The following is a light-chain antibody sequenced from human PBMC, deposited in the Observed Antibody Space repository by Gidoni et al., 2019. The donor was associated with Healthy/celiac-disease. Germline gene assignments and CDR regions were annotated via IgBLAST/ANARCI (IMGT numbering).Light chain of an antibody. CDR3: QQRSNWPAWT. CDR2: DAS. Sequence: EIVLTQSPATLSLSPGERATLSCRASQSVSRYLACYQPKPGQAPRLLIYDASNRATGIPARFSGSGSGTDFTLTISSLEPEDFAVYYCQQRSNWPAWTFGQGTKVEIK. V-gene: IGKV3-11*01. CDR1: QSVSRY. J-gene: IGKJ1*01.